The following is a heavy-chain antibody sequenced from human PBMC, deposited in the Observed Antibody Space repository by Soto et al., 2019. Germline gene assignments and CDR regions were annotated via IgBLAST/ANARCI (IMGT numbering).Heavy chain of an antibody. D-gene: IGHD2-15*01. V-gene: IGHV1-18*04. CDR2: ISAYNGNT. Sequence: VASVKVSCKASGYTFTSYGISWVRQAPGQGLEWMGWISAYNGNTNYAQKLQGRVTMTTDTSTSTAYMELRSLRSDDTAVYYCARTYIVVVVAATPNWFDPWGQGTLVTVSS. CDR3: ARTYIVVVVAATPNWFDP. J-gene: IGHJ5*02. CDR1: GYTFTSYG.